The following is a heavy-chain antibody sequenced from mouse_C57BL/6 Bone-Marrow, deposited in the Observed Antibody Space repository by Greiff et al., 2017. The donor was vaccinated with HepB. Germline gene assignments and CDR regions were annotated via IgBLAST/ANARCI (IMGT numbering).Heavy chain of an antibody. CDR2: ISSGGDYI. Sequence: EVHLVESGEGLVKPGGSLKLSCAASGFTFSSYAMSWVRQTPEKRLEWVAYISSGGDYIYYADTVKGRFTISRDNARNTLYLQMSSLKSEDTAMYYCTRALLLRKEVSLFDYWGQGTTLTVSS. CDR1: GFTFSSYA. D-gene: IGHD1-1*01. V-gene: IGHV5-9-1*02. J-gene: IGHJ2*01. CDR3: TRALLLRKEVSLFDY.